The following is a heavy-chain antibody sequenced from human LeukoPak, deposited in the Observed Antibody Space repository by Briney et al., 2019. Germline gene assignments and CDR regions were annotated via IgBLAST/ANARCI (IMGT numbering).Heavy chain of an antibody. Sequence: GGSLRLSCAASGFTFSSYAMSWVRQAPGKGLEWVSAISGSGGSTYCADSVKSRFTISRDNSKNTLYLQMNSLRAEDTAVYYCAKARGGIVAVPAAYCFDYWGQGTLVTVSS. CDR1: GFTFSSYA. J-gene: IGHJ4*02. D-gene: IGHD2-2*01. V-gene: IGHV3-23*01. CDR3: AKARGGIVAVPAAYCFDY. CDR2: ISGSGGST.